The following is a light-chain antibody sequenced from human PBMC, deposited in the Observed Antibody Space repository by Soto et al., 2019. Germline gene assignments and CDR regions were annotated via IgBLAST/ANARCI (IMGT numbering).Light chain of an antibody. J-gene: IGLJ2*01. V-gene: IGLV2-14*03. Sequence: QSALTQPASVSGSPGQSITISCTGTSSDAGAYKYVSWYQLHPGKAPKLVIYDVSNRPSGVSNRFSGSKSGNTASLTISGLQAEDEADYYCSSYTSSSFPVIYGGGTKLTVL. CDR3: SSYTSSSFPVI. CDR2: DVS. CDR1: SSDAGAYKY.